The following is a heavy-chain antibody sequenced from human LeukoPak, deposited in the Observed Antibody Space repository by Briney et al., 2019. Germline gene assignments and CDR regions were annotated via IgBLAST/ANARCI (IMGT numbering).Heavy chain of an antibody. V-gene: IGHV3-43D*03. CDR2: ISWDGGST. CDR1: GFTFDDYA. J-gene: IGHJ4*02. Sequence: GGSLRLSCAASGFTFDDYAMHWVRQAPGKGLEWVSLISWDGGSTYYADSVKGRFTISRDNSKNSLYLQMNSLRVEDTALYYCAKETRGYSYGHLFDYWGQGTLVTVSS. CDR3: AKETRGYSYGHLFDY. D-gene: IGHD5-18*01.